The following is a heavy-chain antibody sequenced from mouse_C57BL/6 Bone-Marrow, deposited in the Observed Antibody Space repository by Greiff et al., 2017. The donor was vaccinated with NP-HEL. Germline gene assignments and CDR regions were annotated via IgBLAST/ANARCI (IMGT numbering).Heavy chain of an antibody. V-gene: IGHV1-50*01. D-gene: IGHD2-2*01. CDR2: IDPSDSYT. CDR3: ARYGIYYGYDAWFAY. CDR1: GYTFTSYW. J-gene: IGHJ3*01. Sequence: QVQLKQSGAELVKPGASVKLSCKASGYTFTSYWMQWVKQRPGQGLEWIGEIDPSDSYTNYNQKFKGKATLTVDTSSSTAYMQLSSLTSEDSAVYYCARYGIYYGYDAWFAYWGQGTLVTVSA.